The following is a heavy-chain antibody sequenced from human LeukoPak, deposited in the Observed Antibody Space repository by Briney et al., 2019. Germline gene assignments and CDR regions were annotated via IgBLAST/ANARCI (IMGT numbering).Heavy chain of an antibody. Sequence: SETLSLTCTLSGGSISSYYWSWIRQPAGKGLEWIGRIYSSGRTNDNPALTSRVTMSVDTPKNQFSLKLSSVTAADTAVYYCARDLGMAVALPFDPWGQGTLVTVSS. J-gene: IGHJ5*02. CDR1: GGSISSYY. V-gene: IGHV4-4*07. CDR2: IYSSGRT. CDR3: ARDLGMAVALPFDP. D-gene: IGHD6-19*01.